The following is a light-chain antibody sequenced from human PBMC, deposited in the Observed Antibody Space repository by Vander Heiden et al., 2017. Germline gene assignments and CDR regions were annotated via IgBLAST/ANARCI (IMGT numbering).Light chain of an antibody. CDR2: KDS. V-gene: IGLV3-25*03. Sequence: SPELTQPPPVPVSPGQTARITCSGDALPKQYAYWYQQKPGQAPVLVIYKDSERPSGIPERFSGSSSGTTVTLTISGVQAEDEADYYCQSADSSGTYVFGTGTKVTVL. J-gene: IGLJ1*01. CDR1: ALPKQY. CDR3: QSADSSGTYV.